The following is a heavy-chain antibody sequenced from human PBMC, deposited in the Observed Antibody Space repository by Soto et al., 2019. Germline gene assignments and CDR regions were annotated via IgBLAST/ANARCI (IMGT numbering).Heavy chain of an antibody. CDR2: IIPIFGTA. J-gene: IGHJ6*02. CDR3: ARGRFLEWLVYFYYFAMDV. Sequence: QVQLVQSGAEVQKPGSSVKVSCKAPGGTFSSYAINWVRQAPGQGLEWMGGIIPIFGTAMYAQKFQGRVKIIADESTSTAYMELSSLKSEDTAVYYCARGRFLEWLVYFYYFAMDVWGLGTTVTVSS. V-gene: IGHV1-69*01. D-gene: IGHD3-3*01. CDR1: GGTFSSYA.